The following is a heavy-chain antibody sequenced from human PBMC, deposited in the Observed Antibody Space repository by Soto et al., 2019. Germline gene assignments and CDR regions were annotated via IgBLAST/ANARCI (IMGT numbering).Heavy chain of an antibody. CDR2: ISVYNDNT. Sequence: ASVKVSCKTSGYTFADYGINWVRQAPGQGLEWMGWISVYNDNTNYAQNLQDRVTMTTDTSTSTAYLELRGLRSDDTAVYYCARADAVITINFDYWGQGTLVTVSS. V-gene: IGHV1-18*01. CDR1: GYTFADYG. J-gene: IGHJ4*02. CDR3: ARADAVITINFDY. D-gene: IGHD3-9*01.